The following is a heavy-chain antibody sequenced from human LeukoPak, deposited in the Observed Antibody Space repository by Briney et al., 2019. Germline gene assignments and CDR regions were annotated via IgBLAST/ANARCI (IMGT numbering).Heavy chain of an antibody. V-gene: IGHV4-59*01. Sequence: SETLSLTCTVSGGSISSYYWSWIRQPPGKGLEWIGYIYYSGSTNYNPSLKSRVTISVDTSKNQFSLKLSSVTAADTAVYYCARVLDYYDMGRGFDYWGQGTLVTVSS. CDR3: ARVLDYYDMGRGFDY. D-gene: IGHD3-22*01. J-gene: IGHJ4*02. CDR1: GGSISSYY. CDR2: IYYSGST.